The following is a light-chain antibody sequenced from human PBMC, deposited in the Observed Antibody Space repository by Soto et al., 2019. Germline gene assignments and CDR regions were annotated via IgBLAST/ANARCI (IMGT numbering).Light chain of an antibody. Sequence: EIVMTQSPATLSVSPGERATLSCRASQSVRSNLAWYQQKPGQAPRLLIYGASTRATGIPARFSGSGSGTEFTLTISSLQSEDLAVYYFQQYNNWTPWTFGQGTKGEIK. CDR2: GAS. CDR1: QSVRSN. V-gene: IGKV3-15*01. CDR3: QQYNNWTPWT. J-gene: IGKJ1*01.